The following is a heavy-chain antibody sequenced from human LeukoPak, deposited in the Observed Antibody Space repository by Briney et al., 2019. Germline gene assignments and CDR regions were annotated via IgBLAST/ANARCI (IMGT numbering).Heavy chain of an antibody. J-gene: IGHJ6*02. CDR1: GGTFSSYA. V-gene: IGHV1-69*13. D-gene: IGHD3-22*01. Sequence: ASVKVSCKASGGTFSSYAISWVRQAPGQGLEWMGGIIPIFATANYAQKFQGRVTITADESTSTAYMELSSLRSEDTAVYYCARGESSPYYYDSSGLYYYYGMDVWGQGTTVTVSS. CDR3: ARGESSPYYYDSSGLYYYYGMDV. CDR2: IIPIFATA.